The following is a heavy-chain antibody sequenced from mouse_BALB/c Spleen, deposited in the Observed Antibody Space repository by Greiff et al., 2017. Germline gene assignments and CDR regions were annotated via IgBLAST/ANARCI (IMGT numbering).Heavy chain of an antibody. D-gene: IGHD2-1*01. J-gene: IGHJ2*01. CDR2: ISYSGST. Sequence: EVQLQQSGPGLVKPSQSLSLTCTVTGYSITSDYAWNWIRQFPGNKLEWMGYISYSGSTSYNPSLKSRISITRDTSKNQFFLQLNSVTTEDTATYYCAGNLDYWGQGTTLTVSS. CDR1: GYSITSDYA. V-gene: IGHV3-2*02. CDR3: AGNLDY.